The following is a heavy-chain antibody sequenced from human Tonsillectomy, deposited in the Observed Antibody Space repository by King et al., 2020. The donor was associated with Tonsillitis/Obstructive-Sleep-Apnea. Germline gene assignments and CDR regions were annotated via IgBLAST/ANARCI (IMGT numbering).Heavy chain of an antibody. CDR1: GGSFSGYY. CDR2: INHSGST. V-gene: IGHV4-34*01. J-gene: IGHJ6*03. Sequence: VQLQQWGAGLLKPSETLSLTCAVYGGSFSGYYWSWIRQPPGKGLEWIGGINHSGSTNYNPSLKSRVTISVDTSKNQFSLKLSSVTAADTAVYYCARVGSSSKRYYYMDVWGKGTTVTVSS. D-gene: IGHD2-2*01. CDR3: ARVGSSSKRYYYMDV.